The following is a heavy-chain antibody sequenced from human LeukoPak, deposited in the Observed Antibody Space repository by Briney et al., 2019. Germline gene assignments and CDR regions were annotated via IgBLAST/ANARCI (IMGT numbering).Heavy chain of an antibody. CDR2: IKQDVSEK. CDR1: GFTFRNYW. Sequence: PGGSLRLSCAASGFTFRNYWMSWVRQAPGKGLEWVANIKQDVSEKYYVDSVKGRFTISRDNAKNLLYLQMNSLRAEDTAVYYCARRGFITIFGVVTQYYFDYWGQGTLVTVSS. J-gene: IGHJ4*02. V-gene: IGHV3-7*01. D-gene: IGHD3-3*01. CDR3: ARRGFITIFGVVTQYYFDY.